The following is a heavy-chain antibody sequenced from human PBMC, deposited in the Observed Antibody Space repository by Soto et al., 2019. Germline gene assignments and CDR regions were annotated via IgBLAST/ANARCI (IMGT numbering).Heavy chain of an antibody. CDR2: IGGSGGGT. J-gene: IGHJ4*02. V-gene: IGHV3-23*01. CDR1: GFTFSIYA. D-gene: IGHD3-22*01. Sequence: SCAASGFTFSIYAMSWVRQAPGKGLEWVSTIGGSGGGTSYADFVRGHFTISRDNSRNTLYLQMNNVRAEDTAVYYCAKDAPGSGWLSDYWGQGTLVTVSS. CDR3: AKDAPGSGWLSDY.